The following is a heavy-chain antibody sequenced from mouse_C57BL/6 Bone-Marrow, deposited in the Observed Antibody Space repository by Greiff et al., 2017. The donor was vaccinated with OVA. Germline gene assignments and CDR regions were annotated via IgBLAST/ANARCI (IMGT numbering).Heavy chain of an antibody. Sequence: VQLQQSGAELVKPGASVKMSCKASGSTFPSYWITWVKQRPGQGLEWIGDIYPGSGSTNYNEKFKSKATLTVDTSSSTAYMQLSSLTSEDSAVYYCAREVATYWGQGTLVTVSA. CDR3: AREVATY. CDR1: GSTFPSYW. CDR2: IYPGSGST. J-gene: IGHJ3*01. D-gene: IGHD1-1*02. V-gene: IGHV1-55*01.